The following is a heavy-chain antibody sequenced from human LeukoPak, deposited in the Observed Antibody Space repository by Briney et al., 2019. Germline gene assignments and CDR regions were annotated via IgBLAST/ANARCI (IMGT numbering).Heavy chain of an antibody. CDR1: GGPISIYY. CDR3: ARESSGTYYNPLGYMDV. J-gene: IGHJ6*03. CDR2: IMTSGIN. Sequence: SEAPSLTCTASGGPISIYYWNWIRQPARKGLEWIGRIMTSGINNYNPSLKTRGTMSVDTSKNQFSLNLSSVTPADTAVYYCARESSGTYYNPLGYMDVWGKGTTVTVSS. V-gene: IGHV4-4*07. D-gene: IGHD3-10*01.